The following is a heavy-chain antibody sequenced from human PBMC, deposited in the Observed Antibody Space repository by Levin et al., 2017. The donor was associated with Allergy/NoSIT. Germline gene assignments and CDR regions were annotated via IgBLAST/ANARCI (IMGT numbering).Heavy chain of an antibody. J-gene: IGHJ4*02. CDR1: GFTFSSYS. CDR3: ARAVYSSSWYGTLGYFDY. CDR2: ISSSSSTI. D-gene: IGHD6-13*01. V-gene: IGHV3-48*01. Sequence: PGGSLRLSCAASGFTFSSYSMNWVRQAPGKGLEWVSYISSSSSTIYYADSVKGRFTISRDNAKNSLYLQMNSLRAEDTAVYYCARAVYSSSWYGTLGYFDYWGQGTLVTVSS.